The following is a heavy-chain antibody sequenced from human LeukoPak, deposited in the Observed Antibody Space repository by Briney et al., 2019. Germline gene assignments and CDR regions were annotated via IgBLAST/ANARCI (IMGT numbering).Heavy chain of an antibody. CDR2: INWNGGST. CDR3: AKDLGDGYKIEGLFDY. V-gene: IGHV3-20*04. J-gene: IGHJ4*02. Sequence: PGGTLRLSCAASGFTFSSYGMTWVRQAPGKGLEWVSGINWNGGSTGYADSVKGRFTISRDNAKNSLYLQMNSLRAEDTALYYCAKDLGDGYKIEGLFDYWGQGTLVTVSS. D-gene: IGHD5-24*01. CDR1: GFTFSSYG.